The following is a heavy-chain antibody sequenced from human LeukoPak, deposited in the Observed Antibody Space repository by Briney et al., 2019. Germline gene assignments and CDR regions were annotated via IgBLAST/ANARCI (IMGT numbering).Heavy chain of an antibody. J-gene: IGHJ4*02. V-gene: IGHV4-61*02. CDR3: ARDHGDCRGDCAHY. Sequence: SQTLSLTCTVSGGSISSGSYYWSWIRQPAGRGLEWSGRIYTSGSTNYNPSLKSRVTISVDRSKNQFSLKLSSVTAADTAVYYCARDHGDCRGDCAHYWGQGTLVTVSS. CDR1: GGSISSGSYY. CDR2: IYTSGST. D-gene: IGHD2-21*01.